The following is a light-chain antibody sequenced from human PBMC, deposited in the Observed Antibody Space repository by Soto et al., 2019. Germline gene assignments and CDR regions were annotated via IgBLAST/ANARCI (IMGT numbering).Light chain of an antibody. J-gene: IGLJ2*01. V-gene: IGLV6-57*03. CDR2: EDN. CDR1: SGSIASNY. Sequence: NFMLTQPHSVSESPGKTVTISCTRSSGSIASNYVQWYQQRPGSAPTTVIYEDNQRPSGVPDRFSGSIDSSSNSASLTISGLKTEDEADYYCQSDDSRNRGVFGGGTKLTVL. CDR3: QSDDSRNRGV.